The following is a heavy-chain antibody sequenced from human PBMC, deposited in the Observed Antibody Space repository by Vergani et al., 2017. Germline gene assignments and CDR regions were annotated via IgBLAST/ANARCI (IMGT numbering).Heavy chain of an antibody. J-gene: IGHJ5*02. V-gene: IGHV1-69*04. CDR1: GYTFTSYA. D-gene: IGHD5-12*01. CDR3: ARVSGYEGSEFDP. Sequence: QVQLVQSGAEVKKPGASVKVSCKASGYTFTSYAMHWVRQAPGQRLEWTGRIIPILGIANYAQKFQGRVTITADKSTSTAYMELSSLRSEDTAVYYCARVSGYEGSEFDPWGQGTLVTVSS. CDR2: IIPILGIA.